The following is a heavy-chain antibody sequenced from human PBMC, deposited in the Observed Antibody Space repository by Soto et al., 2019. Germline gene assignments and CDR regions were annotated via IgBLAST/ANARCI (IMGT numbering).Heavy chain of an antibody. V-gene: IGHV1-18*01. D-gene: IGHD5-12*01. Sequence: ASVKVSCKASGYTFTSYGISWVRQAPGQGLEWMGWISAYNGNTNNAQKLQGRVTMTTDTSTSTAYMELRSLRSDDTAVYYCARVHSGYDSPFYYYMDVWGKGTTVTVSS. CDR3: ARVHSGYDSPFYYYMDV. CDR1: GYTFTSYG. CDR2: ISAYNGNT. J-gene: IGHJ6*03.